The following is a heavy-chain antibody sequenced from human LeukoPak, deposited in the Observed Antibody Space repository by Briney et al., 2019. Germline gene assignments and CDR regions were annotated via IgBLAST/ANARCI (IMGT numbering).Heavy chain of an antibody. V-gene: IGHV3-33*01. CDR3: ARCSGATCYLTYYFDY. D-gene: IGHD2-15*01. Sequence: PGGSLRLSCAASGFTFSTYGMHWVRQAPGKGLEWVAVIWYDGSNKYYADSVKGRFTISRDNSKNTLYLQMNSLRAEDTAVYYCARCSGATCYLTYYFDYWGLGTLVTVSS. J-gene: IGHJ4*02. CDR1: GFTFSTYG. CDR2: IWYDGSNK.